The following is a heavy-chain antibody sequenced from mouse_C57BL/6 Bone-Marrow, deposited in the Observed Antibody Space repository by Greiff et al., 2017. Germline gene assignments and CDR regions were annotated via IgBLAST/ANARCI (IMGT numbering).Heavy chain of an antibody. Sequence: VQLQQPGAELVMPGASVKLSCKASGYTFTSYWMHWVKPRPGQGLEWIGEIDPSDSYTNYNQRFKGKSTVTVDTSSSTAYMQLSSLTSEDSAVYYGARGAGSSDWYFDVWGTGTTVTVSS. V-gene: IGHV1-69*01. CDR3: ARGAGSSDWYFDV. CDR2: IDPSDSYT. CDR1: GYTFTSYW. D-gene: IGHD1-1*01. J-gene: IGHJ1*03.